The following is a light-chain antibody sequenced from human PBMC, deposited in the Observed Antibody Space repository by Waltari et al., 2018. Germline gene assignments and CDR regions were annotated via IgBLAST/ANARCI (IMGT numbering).Light chain of an antibody. J-gene: IGLJ3*02. CDR3: ALYMGSGIWV. V-gene: IGLV8-61*01. CDR1: SGSLSTTSY. Sequence: QTVVTQEPSLSVSPGGTVTLTCALSSGSLSTTSYATWSQQTPGQAPRTLVYKANARSSGVPDRFSGSILGNTAALTITGAQADDESDYYCALYMGSGIWVFGGGTRLTVL. CDR2: KAN.